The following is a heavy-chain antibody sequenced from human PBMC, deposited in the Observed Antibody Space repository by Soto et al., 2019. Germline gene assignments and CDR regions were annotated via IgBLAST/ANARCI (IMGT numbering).Heavy chain of an antibody. D-gene: IGHD1-1*01. J-gene: IGHJ3*02. CDR3: AAWNEYPFHAFDI. V-gene: IGHV4-59*01. Sequence: PSETLSLTCTVSGGSISSYYWSWIRQPPGKRLEWIGYIYYSGSTNYNPSLKSRVTISVDTTKNQFSLKLSSVTAADTAVYYCAAWNEYPFHAFDIWGQGTMVPVSS. CDR1: GGSISSYY. CDR2: IYYSGST.